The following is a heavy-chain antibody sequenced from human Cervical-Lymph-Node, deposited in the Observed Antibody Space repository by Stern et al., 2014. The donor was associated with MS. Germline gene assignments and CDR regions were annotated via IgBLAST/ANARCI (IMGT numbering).Heavy chain of an antibody. CDR3: ARGAMTTVLTLFNHFDF. Sequence: QVQLVESGAEVKKPGASVKVSCKASGYTFTDHYLHWVRQAPGQGLEWMGRINPHTGGTNYAQKFQGRVTMTRDTSVSTAYMGVTSLRSEGTAVFYCARGAMTTVLTLFNHFDFWGQGSLVTVSS. J-gene: IGHJ4*02. CDR2: INPHTGGT. V-gene: IGHV1-2*02. D-gene: IGHD4-23*01. CDR1: GYTFTDHY.